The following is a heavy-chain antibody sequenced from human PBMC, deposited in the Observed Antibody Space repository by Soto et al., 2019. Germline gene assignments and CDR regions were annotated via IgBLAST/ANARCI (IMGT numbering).Heavy chain of an antibody. CDR3: VKDESINWYSGHFRH. J-gene: IGHJ1*01. D-gene: IGHD6-13*01. CDR2: INWNSGSI. Sequence: GGSLRLSCAASGFTFDVYAMHWVRQVPGKGLEWVSGINWNSGSIGYGDSVKGRFAISRDNAKNSLHLQMSSLSAEDTAFYYCVKDESINWYSGHFRHWGQGTLVTVSS. CDR1: GFTFDVYA. V-gene: IGHV3-9*01.